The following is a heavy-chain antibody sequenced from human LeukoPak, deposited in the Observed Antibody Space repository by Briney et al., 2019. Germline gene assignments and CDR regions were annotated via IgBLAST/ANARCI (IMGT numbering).Heavy chain of an antibody. Sequence: GRSLRLSCAASGFTFSSYGMHWVRQAPGKGLEWVAVISYDGSNKYYADSVKGRFTISRDNSKNTLYLQMNSLRAEDTAAYYCAKDRGSGWYTFGYWGQGTLVTVSS. V-gene: IGHV3-30*18. D-gene: IGHD6-19*01. J-gene: IGHJ4*02. CDR1: GFTFSSYG. CDR3: AKDRGSGWYTFGY. CDR2: ISYDGSNK.